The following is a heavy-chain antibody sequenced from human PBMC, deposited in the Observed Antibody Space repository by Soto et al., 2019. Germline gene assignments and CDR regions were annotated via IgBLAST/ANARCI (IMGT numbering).Heavy chain of an antibody. CDR2: IYPGDSDT. V-gene: IGHV5-51*01. D-gene: IGHD3-3*01. J-gene: IGHJ6*02. CDR1: GYSFTSYW. Sequence: PGESLKISCKGSGYSFTSYWIGWVRQMPVKGLEWMGIIYPGDSDTRYSPSFQGQVTISADKSISTAYLQWSSLKASDTAMYYCARHPFGQFWSQYGMDVWGQGTTVTVSS. CDR3: ARHPFGQFWSQYGMDV.